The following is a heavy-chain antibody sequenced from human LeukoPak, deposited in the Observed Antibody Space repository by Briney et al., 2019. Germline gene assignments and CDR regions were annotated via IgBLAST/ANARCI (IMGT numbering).Heavy chain of an antibody. CDR1: GFTVSSNY. CDR2: IKQDGSEK. V-gene: IGHV3-7*01. CDR3: ARNPVHDY. J-gene: IGHJ4*02. Sequence: GGSLRLSCAASGFTVSSNYMSWVRRAPGKGLEWVANIKQDGSEKYYVDSVKGRFTISRDNAKNSLYLQMNSLRAEDTAVYYCARNPVHDYWGQGTLVTVSS.